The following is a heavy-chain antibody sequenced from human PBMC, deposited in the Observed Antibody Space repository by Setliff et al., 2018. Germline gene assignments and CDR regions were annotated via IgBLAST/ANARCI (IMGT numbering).Heavy chain of an antibody. V-gene: IGHV3-23*03. Sequence: PGESLKISCTASGFTFSSYAVSWVRQAPGKGLEWVSTIFGGDSSTYYADSVRGRFTISRDNSRSTPYLQMNSLRAEDTAIYYCAKAASPLFGILGVEYHFDSWGQGKLVTVSS. J-gene: IGHJ4*02. CDR2: IFGGDSST. CDR1: GFTFSSYA. CDR3: AKAASPLFGILGVEYHFDS. D-gene: IGHD3-3*01.